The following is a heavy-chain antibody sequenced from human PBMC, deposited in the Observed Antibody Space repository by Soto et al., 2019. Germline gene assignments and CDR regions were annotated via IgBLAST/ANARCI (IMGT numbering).Heavy chain of an antibody. V-gene: IGHV5-51*01. CDR1: VYSFTSYW. CDR3: ARHRGDQYGTPRYGMDV. J-gene: IGHJ6*02. Sequence: GESLKISCKGSVYSFTSYWIGWVRQMPGKGLEWMGIIYPGDSDTRYSPSFQGQVTISADKSISTAYLQWSSLKASDTAMYYCARHRGDQYGTPRYGMDVWGQGTTVTVSS. D-gene: IGHD3-16*01. CDR2: IYPGDSDT.